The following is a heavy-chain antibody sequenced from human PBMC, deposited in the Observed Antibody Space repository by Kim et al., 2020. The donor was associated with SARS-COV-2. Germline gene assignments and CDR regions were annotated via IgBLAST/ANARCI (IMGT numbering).Heavy chain of an antibody. D-gene: IGHD2-2*01. V-gene: IGHV4-4*02. CDR2: IYHSGST. Sequence: SETLSLTCAVSGGSISSSNWWSWVRQPPGKGLEWIGEIYHSGSTNYNPSLKSRVTISVDKSKNQFSLKLSYVTAADTAVYYCAKAPAAMISWWFDPWGQGTLVTVSS. J-gene: IGHJ5*02. CDR3: AKAPAAMISWWFDP. CDR1: GGSISSSNW.